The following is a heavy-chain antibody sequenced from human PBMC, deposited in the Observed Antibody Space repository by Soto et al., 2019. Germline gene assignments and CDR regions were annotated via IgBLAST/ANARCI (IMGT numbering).Heavy chain of an antibody. J-gene: IGHJ4*02. Sequence: ETLSLTCTVSGGSISSSSYYWGWIRQPPGKGLEWIGSIYYSGSTYYNPSLKSRVTISVDTSKNQFSLKLSSVTAADTAVYYCARSDYSNYHYYFDYWGQGTLVTSPQ. CDR1: GGSISSSSYY. D-gene: IGHD4-4*01. CDR3: ARSDYSNYHYYFDY. V-gene: IGHV4-39*01. CDR2: IYYSGST.